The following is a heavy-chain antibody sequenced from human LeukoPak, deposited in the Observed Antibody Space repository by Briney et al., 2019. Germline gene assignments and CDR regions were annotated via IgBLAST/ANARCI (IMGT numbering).Heavy chain of an antibody. V-gene: IGHV4-4*07. CDR2: IYTSGST. CDR3: ARGSTVTTGLMGYFDY. CDR1: GGSMSSYY. Sequence: PSETLSLTCTVSGGSMSSYYWSWIRQPAGKGLEWLGRIYTSGSTNYNPSPNSRVTMSVDKSKTQFSLKLSSVTAADTAVYYCARGSTVTTGLMGYFDYWGQGTLVTVSS. D-gene: IGHD4-17*01. J-gene: IGHJ4*02.